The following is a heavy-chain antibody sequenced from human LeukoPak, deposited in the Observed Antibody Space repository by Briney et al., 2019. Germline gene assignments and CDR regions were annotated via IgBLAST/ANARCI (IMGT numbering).Heavy chain of an antibody. CDR1: GFTFSSYS. CDR2: ISSSSSYI. Sequence: GGSLRLSCAASGFTFSSYSMNWVRQAPGKGLEWVSSISSSSSYIYYADSGKGRFTISRDNAKNSLYLQMNSLRAEDTAVYYCARAPSTVTHAGFDYWGQGTLVTVSS. V-gene: IGHV3-21*01. J-gene: IGHJ4*02. D-gene: IGHD4-17*01. CDR3: ARAPSTVTHAGFDY.